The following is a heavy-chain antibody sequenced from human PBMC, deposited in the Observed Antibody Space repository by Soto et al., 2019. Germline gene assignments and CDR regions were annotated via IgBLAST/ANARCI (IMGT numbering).Heavy chain of an antibody. V-gene: IGHV3-33*01. CDR2: IWYDGSNK. J-gene: IGHJ6*02. CDR1: GFTFHSYG. D-gene: IGHD3-3*01. Sequence: GGSLRLSCAPCGFTFHSYGIHWVRQDPANGLAWAGVIWYDGSNKYYADSVKGRVTISRDNSKNTLYLQMNSLRAEDTAVYYCARDLTYDFWSGYINYYYYYGMDVWGQGTTVAVSS. CDR3: ARDLTYDFWSGYINYYYYYGMDV.